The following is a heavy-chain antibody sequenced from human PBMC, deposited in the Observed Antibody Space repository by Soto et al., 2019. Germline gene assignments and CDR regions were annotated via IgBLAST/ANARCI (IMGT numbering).Heavy chain of an antibody. J-gene: IGHJ4*02. D-gene: IGHD3-22*01. CDR2: TYYRSKWYN. CDR3: AIEFPHYDSSDSSFDY. CDR1: GDSVSGNSAA. Sequence: SQTLSLTCAISGDSVSGNSAAWNWIRQSPSRGLEWLGRTYYRSKWYNDYSVSVKSRITVTPDTSKNQFSLHLKSVTPEDTAVYYCAIEFPHYDSSDSSFDYWGQRALVTVSS. V-gene: IGHV6-1*01.